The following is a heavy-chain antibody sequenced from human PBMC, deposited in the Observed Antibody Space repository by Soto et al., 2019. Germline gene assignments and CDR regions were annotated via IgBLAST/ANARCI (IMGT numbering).Heavy chain of an antibody. D-gene: IGHD2-21*02. CDR3: ARMSGGWSGGNSWFDP. Sequence: ASVKVSCKASGYTFTSYGISWVRQAPGQGLEWMGWISAYNGNTNYAQKLQGRVTMTTDTSTSTAYMELRSLRSDDTAVYYCARMSGGWSGGNSWFDPWGQGTLVTVSS. J-gene: IGHJ5*02. V-gene: IGHV1-18*01. CDR2: ISAYNGNT. CDR1: GYTFTSYG.